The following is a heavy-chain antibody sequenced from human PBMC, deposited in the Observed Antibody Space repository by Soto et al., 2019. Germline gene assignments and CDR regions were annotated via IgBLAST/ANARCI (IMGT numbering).Heavy chain of an antibody. CDR2: ISGSGGTT. CDR3: AKVHGSGNYHNFPDY. V-gene: IGHV3-23*01. D-gene: IGHD3-10*01. J-gene: IGHJ4*02. Sequence: GGSLRLSCAASGFTFSSYAISWVRQAPGKGLEWVSLISGSGGTTYYADSVKGRFTISRDNSKNTLYLQMNSLRAEDTAVYYCAKVHGSGNYHNFPDYWGQGTLVTVS. CDR1: GFTFSSYA.